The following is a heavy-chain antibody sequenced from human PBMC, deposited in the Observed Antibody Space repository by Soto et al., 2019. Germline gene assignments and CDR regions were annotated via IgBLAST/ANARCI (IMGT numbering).Heavy chain of an antibody. D-gene: IGHD6-13*01. CDR2: IYYPGTT. V-gene: IGHV4-59*01. CDR1: GDSINYSY. Sequence: PSETLSLTCAVSGDSINYSYWSWIRQPPGKRLEWIGNIYYPGTTTYNPSLESRVTMSVDTSKNQFSLKLNSVDAADTAVYYCAKYRRTEAEGFPLDYCGRGTLVTVSS. J-gene: IGHJ4*02. CDR3: AKYRRTEAEGFPLDY.